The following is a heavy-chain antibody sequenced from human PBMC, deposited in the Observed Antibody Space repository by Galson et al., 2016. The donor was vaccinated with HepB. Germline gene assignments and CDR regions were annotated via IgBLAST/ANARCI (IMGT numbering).Heavy chain of an antibody. V-gene: IGHV2-5*02. CDR2: IHGDDDK. J-gene: IGHJ6*02. CDR1: GFSLSTSGVG. Sequence: PALVKPTQTLTLTCTFAGFSLSTSGVGVGWARQPPGKALEWLGLIHGDDDKRYSPPLTSRVTITKGTSKNQVVLTMTNMDPVDTATYYCTNDSSAPVINYYYGIDVWGQGTTVTVSS. D-gene: IGHD6-25*01. CDR3: TNDSSAPVINYYYGIDV.